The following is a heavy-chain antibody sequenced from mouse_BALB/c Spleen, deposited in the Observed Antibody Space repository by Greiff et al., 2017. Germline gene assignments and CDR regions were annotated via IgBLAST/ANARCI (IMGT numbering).Heavy chain of an antibody. CDR3: ARDHHYYAMDY. V-gene: IGHV5-6-3*01. Sequence: DVKLVESGGGLVQPGGSLKLSCAASGFTFSSYGMSWVRQTPDKRLELVATINSNGGSTYYPDSVKGRFTISRDNAKNTLYLQMSSLKSEDTAMYYCARDHHYYAMDYWGQGTSVTVAS. J-gene: IGHJ4*01. CDR2: INSNGGST. CDR1: GFTFSSYG.